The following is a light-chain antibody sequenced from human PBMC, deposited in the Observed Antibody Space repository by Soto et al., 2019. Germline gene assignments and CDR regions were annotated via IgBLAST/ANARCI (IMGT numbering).Light chain of an antibody. CDR2: EVT. Sequence: QSALTQPASVSGSPGRSISISCTGTSSDVGSYIIVSWYQQKSGEAPKLIISEVTKRPSGVSARFFGSKSGNTASLTISELQPEDEADYYCSSFAGDGYWVFGGGTKVTVL. V-gene: IGLV2-23*02. CDR1: SSDVGSYII. J-gene: IGLJ3*02. CDR3: SSFAGDGYWV.